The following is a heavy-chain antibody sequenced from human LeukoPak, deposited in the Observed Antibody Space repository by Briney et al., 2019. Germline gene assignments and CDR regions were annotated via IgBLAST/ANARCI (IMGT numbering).Heavy chain of an antibody. CDR1: GGSISSGNYY. J-gene: IGHJ6*03. V-gene: IGHV4-61*02. CDR3: AREVGYCSSTSCLWGHYYYYYYMDV. D-gene: IGHD2-2*01. CDR2: IYTSGST. Sequence: SETLSLTCTVSGGSISSGNYYWSWIRQPAGKGLEWIGRIYTSGSTNYNPSLKSRVTISVDTSKNQFSLKLSSVTAADTAVYYCAREVGYCSSTSCLWGHYYYYYYMDVWGKGTTVTVSS.